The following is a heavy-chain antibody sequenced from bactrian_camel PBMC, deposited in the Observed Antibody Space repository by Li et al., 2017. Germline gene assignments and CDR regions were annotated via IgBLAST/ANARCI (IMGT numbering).Heavy chain of an antibody. D-gene: IGHD5*01. CDR2: IYTAGGST. Sequence: QVQLVESGGGLVQPGGSLRLSCVASGFTFSSYYMSWVRQAPGKGLEWVSSIYTAGGSTYYADSVKGRFAISKDNAKNTLYLQMNSLKAEDTAMYYCAAASTCTNWVRGLRYWGQGTQVTVS. CDR1: GFTFSSYY. V-gene: IGHV3-2*01. J-gene: IGHJ4*01. CDR3: AAASTCTNWVRGLRY.